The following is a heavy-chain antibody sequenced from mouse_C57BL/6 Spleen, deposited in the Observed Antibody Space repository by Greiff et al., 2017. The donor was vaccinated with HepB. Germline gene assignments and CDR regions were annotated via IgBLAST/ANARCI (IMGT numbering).Heavy chain of an antibody. CDR3: VSSYYSNYAWFAY. CDR2: IRSKSNNYAT. J-gene: IGHJ3*01. V-gene: IGHV10-1*01. Sequence: EVKLVESGGGLVQPKGPLKLSCAASGFSFNTYAMNWVRQAPGKGLEWVARIRSKSNNYATYYADSVKDRFTISRDDSESMLYLQMNNLKTEDTAMYYCVSSYYSNYAWFAYWGQGTLVTVSA. D-gene: IGHD2-5*01. CDR1: GFSFNTYA.